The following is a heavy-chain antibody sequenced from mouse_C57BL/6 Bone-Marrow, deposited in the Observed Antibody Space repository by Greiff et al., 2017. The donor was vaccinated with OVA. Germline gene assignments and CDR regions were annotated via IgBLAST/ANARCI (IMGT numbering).Heavy chain of an antibody. CDR2: INPNNGGT. V-gene: IGHV1-26*01. J-gene: IGHJ1*03. CDR3: ARWVLYDGCSHWYFDV. CDR1: GYTFTDYY. Sequence: EVQLQQSGPELVKPGASVKISCKASGYTFTDYYMNWVKQSHGKSLEWIGDINPNNGGTSYNQKFKGKATLTVDKSSSTAYMELRSLTSEDSAVYYCARWVLYDGCSHWYFDVWGTGTTVTVSS. D-gene: IGHD2-3*01.